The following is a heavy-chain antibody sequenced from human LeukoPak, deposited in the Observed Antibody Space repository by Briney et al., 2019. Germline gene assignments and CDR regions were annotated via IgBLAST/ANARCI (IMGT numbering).Heavy chain of an antibody. CDR2: INPNSGGT. J-gene: IGHJ4*02. CDR1: GYTFTGYY. D-gene: IGHD4-17*01. V-gene: IGHV1-2*02. Sequence: ASVKVSCKASGYTFTGYYMHWVRQARGQGLEWMGWINPNSGGTKYAQKLQGRDTITRDTSISTLYRELSRVRSDDTAVYYIARVWPCGDYGDFDYWGQGTLVTVSS. CDR3: ARVWPCGDYGDFDY.